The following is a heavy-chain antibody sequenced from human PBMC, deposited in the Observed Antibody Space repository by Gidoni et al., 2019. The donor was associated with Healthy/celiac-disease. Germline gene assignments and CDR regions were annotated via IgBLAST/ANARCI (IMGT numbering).Heavy chain of an antibody. J-gene: IGHJ6*02. CDR2: ISWNSGSI. Sequence: EVQLVESGGGLVQPGRSLRLSCAASGFTFDDYAMHWVRQAPGKGLEWVSGISWNSGSIGYADSVKGRFTISRDNAKNSLYLQMNSLRAEDTALYYCAKELKGGYYYYYGMDVWGQGTTVTVSS. D-gene: IGHD3-16*01. CDR3: AKELKGGYYYYYGMDV. CDR1: GFTFDDYA. V-gene: IGHV3-9*01.